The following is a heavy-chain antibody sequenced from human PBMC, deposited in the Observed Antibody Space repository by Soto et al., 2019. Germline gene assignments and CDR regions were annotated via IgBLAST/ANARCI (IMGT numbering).Heavy chain of an antibody. CDR2: INDRGSI. Sequence: QVQLQQWGAGPLRPLETLSLTCGVSGGSFSGYYWAWIRQSPGKGMEWIGEINDRGSINYNPSLTGRVRIYVYTSNNNYPLNLGLVTAADTAVYFCARESHDILTGPPWVWYFDLWGRGTLVTVSS. D-gene: IGHD3-9*01. J-gene: IGHJ2*01. CDR1: GGSFSGYY. CDR3: ARESHDILTGPPWVWYFDL. V-gene: IGHV4-34*01.